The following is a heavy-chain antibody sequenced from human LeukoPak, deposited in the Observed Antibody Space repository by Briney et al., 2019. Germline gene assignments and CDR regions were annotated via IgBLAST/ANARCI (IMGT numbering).Heavy chain of an antibody. V-gene: IGHV4-39*01. D-gene: IGHD3-10*01. Sequence: PSETLSLTCTVSGGSISSSSYYWGWIRQPPGKGLEWIGSIYYSGSTYYNPSLKSRVTISVDTSKNQFSLKLSSVTAADTAVYCCARTYFMVRGVIDYWGQGTLVTVSS. CDR2: IYYSGST. J-gene: IGHJ4*02. CDR3: ARTYFMVRGVIDY. CDR1: GGSISSSSYY.